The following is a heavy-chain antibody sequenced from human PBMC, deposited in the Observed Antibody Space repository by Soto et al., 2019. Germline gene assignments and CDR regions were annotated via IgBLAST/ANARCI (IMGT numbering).Heavy chain of an antibody. D-gene: IGHD6-13*01. Sequence: PSETLSLTCTVSGGSISSSSYYWGWIRQPPGKGLEWIGSIYYSGSTYYNPSPKSRVTISVDTSKNQFSLKLSSVTAADTAVYYCARHVTGSSSWNWFDPWGQGTLVTVSS. V-gene: IGHV4-39*01. CDR2: IYYSGST. CDR1: GGSISSSSYY. J-gene: IGHJ5*02. CDR3: ARHVTGSSSWNWFDP.